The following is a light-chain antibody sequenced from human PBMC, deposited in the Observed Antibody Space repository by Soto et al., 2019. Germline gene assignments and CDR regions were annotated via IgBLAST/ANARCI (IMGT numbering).Light chain of an antibody. Sequence: EIVLTQSPGTLSLSPVESATLSCKASQSVSAGYFAWYQQKPGQAPRLLIYGASTRATDVPDRFSGSGSGADFTLIISRLEPEDFAVYYCQQYGSSPPRTFGQGTKVDIK. V-gene: IGKV3-20*01. CDR3: QQYGSSPPRT. CDR1: QSVSAGY. J-gene: IGKJ1*01. CDR2: GAS.